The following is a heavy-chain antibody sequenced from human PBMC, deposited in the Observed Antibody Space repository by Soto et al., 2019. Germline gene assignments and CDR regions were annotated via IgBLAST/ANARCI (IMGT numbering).Heavy chain of an antibody. CDR2: IYYSGST. CDR3: ARGGYDFWSGYYLFDY. Sequence: QVQLQESGPGLVKPSETLSLTCTVSGGSISSYYWSWIRQPPGKGLEWIGYIYYSGSTNYNPSLKSRVPISVDTSKNQSSLKLSSVTAADTAVDYCARGGYDFWSGYYLFDYWGQGTLVTVSS. CDR1: GGSISSYY. V-gene: IGHV4-59*01. D-gene: IGHD3-3*01. J-gene: IGHJ4*02.